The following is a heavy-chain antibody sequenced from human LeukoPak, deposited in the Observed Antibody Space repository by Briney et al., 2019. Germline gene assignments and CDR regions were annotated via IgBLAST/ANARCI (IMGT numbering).Heavy chain of an antibody. J-gene: IGHJ5*02. V-gene: IGHV4-34*01. CDR3: ARGITGWFDP. D-gene: IGHD1-1*01. CDR1: GGSFSGYY. Sequence: SSETLSLTCAVYGGSFSGYYWSWIRQPPGKGLEWIGEINHSGSTNYNPSLKSRVTISVDTSKSQFSLKLSSVTAADTAVYYCARGITGWFDPWGQGTLVTASS. CDR2: INHSGST.